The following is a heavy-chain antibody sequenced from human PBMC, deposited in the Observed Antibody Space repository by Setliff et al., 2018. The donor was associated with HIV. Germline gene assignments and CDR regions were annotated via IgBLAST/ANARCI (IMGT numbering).Heavy chain of an antibody. V-gene: IGHV4-39*01. D-gene: IGHD1-26*01. CDR3: VRQSGSFWYVDP. CDR1: GGSITSRTHS. Sequence: ASETLSLTCNVSGGSITSRTHSWGWMRQPPGKGLEWIGSIFYSGINYYNPSLEGRITLSIDLSKNQFSLKLTSVTAADSALYFCVRQSGSFWYVDPWGQGTQVTVSS. J-gene: IGHJ5*02. CDR2: IFYSGIN.